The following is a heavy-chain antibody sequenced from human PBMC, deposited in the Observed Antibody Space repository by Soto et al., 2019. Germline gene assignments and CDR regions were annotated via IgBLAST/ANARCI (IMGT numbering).Heavy chain of an antibody. D-gene: IGHD5-12*01. V-gene: IGHV4-39*01. Sequence: PSETLSLTCTVSGGSISSSSYYWGWIRQPPGKGLEWIGSIDFSGSIYYNSSLQSRVTISVDRSKNQFSVNLSSATAADTAVYYCARPRSGLRHHAFDIWRQGTMDPVSS. J-gene: IGHJ3*02. CDR3: ARPRSGLRHHAFDI. CDR2: IDFSGSI. CDR1: GGSISSSSYY.